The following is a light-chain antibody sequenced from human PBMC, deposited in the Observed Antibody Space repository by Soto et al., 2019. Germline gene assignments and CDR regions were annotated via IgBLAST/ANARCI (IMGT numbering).Light chain of an antibody. CDR3: CSYAGSSAPYV. CDR1: SSDVGGYNL. CDR2: EGS. J-gene: IGLJ1*01. Sequence: QSVLTQPASVSGSPGQSITISCTGTSSDVGGYNLVSWYQQHPGKAPKLIIYEGSKRPSGVSNRFSGSKSGNTASLTISGLQAEDEADYFCCSYAGSSAPYVFGTGTKVTVL. V-gene: IGLV2-23*01.